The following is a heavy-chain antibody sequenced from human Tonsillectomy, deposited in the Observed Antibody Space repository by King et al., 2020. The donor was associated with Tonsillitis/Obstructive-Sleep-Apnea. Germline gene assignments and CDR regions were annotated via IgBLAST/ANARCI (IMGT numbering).Heavy chain of an antibody. D-gene: IGHD6-13*01. J-gene: IGHJ4*02. CDR2: ISYDGSNK. V-gene: IGHV3-30*03. CDR1: GFTFSSYG. CDR3: VSAIAAADYFDY. Sequence: VQLVESGGGVVQPGRSLRLSCAASGFTFSSYGMHWVRQAPGKGLEWVAVISYDGSNKYYADSVKGRFTNSRDNSKNTLYLQMNSLRAEDTAVYYCVSAIAAADYFDYWGQGTLVTVSS.